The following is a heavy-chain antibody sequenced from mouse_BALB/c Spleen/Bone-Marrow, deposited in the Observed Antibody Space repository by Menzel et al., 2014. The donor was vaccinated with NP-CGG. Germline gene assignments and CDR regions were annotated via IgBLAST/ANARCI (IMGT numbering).Heavy chain of an antibody. D-gene: IGHD1-1*01. V-gene: IGHV2-2*02. CDR1: GFSLTSXG. CDR3: ARNYYGSSAY. J-gene: IGHJ3*01. Sequence: LQQSGPGLVQPSQSLSITCTVSGFSLTSXGXHWVXQSPXXGXXWLXXIWSGGSTDYNAVFISRLSISKDNSKCQVFFKMNSLQANDTAIYYCARNYYGSSAYWGQGTLVTVSA. CDR2: IWSGGST.